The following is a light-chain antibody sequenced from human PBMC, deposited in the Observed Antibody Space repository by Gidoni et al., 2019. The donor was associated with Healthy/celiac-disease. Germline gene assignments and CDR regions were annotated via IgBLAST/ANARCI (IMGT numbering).Light chain of an antibody. CDR3: LQDYNYPLT. Sequence: ALQMTQPPSSLSASVGDRVTITCRASQGIRNDLGWYQQKPGKAPKLLIYAASSLQSGVPSRFSGSGSGTDFTLTISSLQPEDFATYYCLQDYNYPLTFGGGTKVEIK. V-gene: IGKV1-6*01. J-gene: IGKJ4*01. CDR1: QGIRND. CDR2: AAS.